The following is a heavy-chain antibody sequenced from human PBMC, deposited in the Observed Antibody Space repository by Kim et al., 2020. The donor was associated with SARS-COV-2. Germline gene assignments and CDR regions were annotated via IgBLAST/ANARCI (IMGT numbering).Heavy chain of an antibody. D-gene: IGHD3-22*01. Sequence: GGSLRLSCAASGFTFSSYSMNWVRQAPGKGLEWVSSISSSSGYIYYADSVKGRFTISRDNAKNSLYLQMNSLRAEDTAVYYCAREWRGGIRSYYYDSSGYCPNFDYWGQGTLVTVSS. CDR3: AREWRGGIRSYYYDSSGYCPNFDY. CDR1: GFTFSSYS. V-gene: IGHV3-21*01. J-gene: IGHJ4*02. CDR2: ISSSSGYI.